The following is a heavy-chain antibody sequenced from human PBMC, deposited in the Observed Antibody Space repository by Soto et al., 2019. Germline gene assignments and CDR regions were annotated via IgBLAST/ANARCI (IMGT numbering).Heavy chain of an antibody. CDR3: ARSYSYGSYWYFDD. Sequence: GESLKISCKGSGYSFTSYWIGWVRQMPGKGLDWMGIIYPCDSDTRYSPSFQGQVTISAXTXIXXXYXQXXXLKASDTAMYYCARSYSYGSYWYFDDWGQGTLVTVSS. V-gene: IGHV5-51*01. J-gene: IGHJ4*02. CDR2: IYPCDSDT. D-gene: IGHD3-22*01. CDR1: GYSFTSYW.